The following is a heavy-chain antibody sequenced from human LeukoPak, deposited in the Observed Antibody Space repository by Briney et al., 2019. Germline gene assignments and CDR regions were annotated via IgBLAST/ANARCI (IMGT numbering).Heavy chain of an antibody. CDR2: IKQDESEK. Sequence: GGSLRLSCAASGFTFSSYWMSWVRQAPGKGLEWVANIKQDESEKYYVDSVKGRFTISRDNSKNTLYLQMNSLRAEDTAVYYCARHIVVVPAAPFDYWGQGTLVTVSS. CDR1: GFTFSSYW. J-gene: IGHJ4*02. V-gene: IGHV3-7*03. CDR3: ARHIVVVPAAPFDY. D-gene: IGHD2-2*01.